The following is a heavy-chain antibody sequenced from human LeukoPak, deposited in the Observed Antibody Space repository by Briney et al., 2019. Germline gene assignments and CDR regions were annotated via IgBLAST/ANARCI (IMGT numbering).Heavy chain of an antibody. CDR1: GGSISSNSYY. Sequence: SETLSLTCTVSGGSISSNSYYWSWIRQHPGKGLEWIGSIYYSGSTYFNPSLKGRVTISLDTSKNQFSLNLSSVTAADTAVYYCASRQVATIHDYFDYWGRGTLVTVSS. CDR2: IYYSGST. CDR3: ASRQVATIHDYFDY. D-gene: IGHD5-12*01. V-gene: IGHV4-31*03. J-gene: IGHJ4*02.